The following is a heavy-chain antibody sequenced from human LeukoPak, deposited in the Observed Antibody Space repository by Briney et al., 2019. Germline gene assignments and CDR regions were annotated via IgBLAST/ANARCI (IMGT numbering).Heavy chain of an antibody. Sequence: GGSLRLSCAASGFTFSSYSMNWVRQAPGKGLEWDSYISSSSSTIYYADSVKGRFTISRDNAKNSLYLQMNSLRDEDTAVHYCARETYYYDSSGYYEAFDIWGQGTMVTVSS. J-gene: IGHJ3*02. CDR2: ISSSSSTI. CDR3: ARETYYYDSSGYYEAFDI. D-gene: IGHD3-22*01. CDR1: GFTFSSYS. V-gene: IGHV3-48*02.